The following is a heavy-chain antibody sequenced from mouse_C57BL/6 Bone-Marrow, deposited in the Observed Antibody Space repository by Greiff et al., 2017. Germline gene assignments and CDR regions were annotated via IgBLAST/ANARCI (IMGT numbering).Heavy chain of an antibody. D-gene: IGHD1-1*02. V-gene: IGHV1-18*01. J-gene: IGHJ4*01. Sequence: VQLQQSGPELVKPGASVKIPCKASGYTFTDYNMDWVKQSHGKSLEWMGDINPDNGGTFYNQKFKGKATLTVDKSSSPAYMELRSLTAEDTAVFYCARRGGGYYAMDYWGQGTSVTVSS. CDR3: ARRGGGYYAMDY. CDR1: GYTFTDYN. CDR2: INPDNGGT.